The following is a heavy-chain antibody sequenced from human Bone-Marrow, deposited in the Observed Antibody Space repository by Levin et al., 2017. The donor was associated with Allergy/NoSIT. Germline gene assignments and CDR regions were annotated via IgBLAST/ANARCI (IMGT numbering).Heavy chain of an antibody. J-gene: IGHJ4*02. CDR2: IFPGDSET. D-gene: IGHD3-16*02. V-gene: IGHV5-51*01. CDR3: PRSRAYDYVWEAYRYVGLDY. Sequence: AASVKVSCRGSGYTFSTHWIVWVRQMPGKGLEWMGFIFPGDSETRYSPSFQGHVTISADKSISTAYLQWNSLEASDTAMYFCPRSRAYDYVWEAYRYVGLDYWGQGTLVSVSS. CDR1: GYTFSTHW.